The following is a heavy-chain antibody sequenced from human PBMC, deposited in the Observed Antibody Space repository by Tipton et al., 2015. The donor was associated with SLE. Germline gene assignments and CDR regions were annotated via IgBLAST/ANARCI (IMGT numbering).Heavy chain of an antibody. CDR2: VYYSGNT. CDR3: ASGPPRGSSTSDANRWLGF. J-gene: IGHJ4*02. Sequence: TLSLTCTVSGTSISSYYWSWIRQPPGKGLEWLGYVYYSGNTNYNPSLESRVTISVDTTKTQFYLSLNVVTAADTAVYYCASGPPRGSSTSDANRWLGFWGLGTLVTGSS. D-gene: IGHD2-2*01. CDR1: GTSISSYY. V-gene: IGHV4-59*01.